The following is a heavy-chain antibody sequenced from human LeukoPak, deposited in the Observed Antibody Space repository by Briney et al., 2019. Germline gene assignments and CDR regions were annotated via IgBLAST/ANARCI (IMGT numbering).Heavy chain of an antibody. V-gene: IGHV3-74*01. CDR1: GFSFNNYW. Sequence: GGSLRLSCTASGFSFNNYWMHWVRQAPGLGLVWVSRINRDGSSTNYVDSVKGRFTISRDNAKNTLYLQMDSLTAEDAAMYYCARPDSSGHPTNWGQGTLVTVSS. D-gene: IGHD3-22*01. J-gene: IGHJ4*02. CDR2: INRDGSST. CDR3: ARPDSSGHPTN.